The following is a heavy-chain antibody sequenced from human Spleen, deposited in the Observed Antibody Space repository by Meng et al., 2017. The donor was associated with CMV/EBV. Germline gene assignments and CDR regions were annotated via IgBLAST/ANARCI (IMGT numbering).Heavy chain of an antibody. J-gene: IGHJ6*02. CDR1: GFTFSSYA. CDR3: AKEGPGYCSGSSCYRGYGMDV. V-gene: IGHV3-30-3*01. Sequence: GGSLRLSCAASGFTFSSYAMHWVRQAPGKGLEWVAVISYDGSNKYYADSVKGRFTISRDNSKNTLYLQMNSLRAEDTAVYYCAKEGPGYCSGSSCYRGYGMDVWGQGTTVTVSS. D-gene: IGHD2-2*02. CDR2: ISYDGSNK.